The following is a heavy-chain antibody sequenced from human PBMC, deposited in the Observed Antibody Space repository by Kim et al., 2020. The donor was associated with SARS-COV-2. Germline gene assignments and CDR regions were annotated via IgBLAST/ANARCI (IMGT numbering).Heavy chain of an antibody. J-gene: IGHJ4*02. V-gene: IGHV3-30*18. Sequence: GGSLRLSCAASGFTFSDHGMHWVRQAPGKGLEWVTLISYDGTNKYYADYVKGRFTVSRDNSKNTVSLQMDSLRGEDTAVYYCAKDGGAGYSDYWGQGTLVTVSS. CDR2: ISYDGTNK. D-gene: IGHD6-13*01. CDR1: GFTFSDHG. CDR3: AKDGGAGYSDY.